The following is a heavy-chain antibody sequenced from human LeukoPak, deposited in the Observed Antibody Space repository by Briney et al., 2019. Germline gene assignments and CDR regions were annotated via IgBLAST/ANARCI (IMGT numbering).Heavy chain of an antibody. D-gene: IGHD3-10*01. J-gene: IGHJ4*02. Sequence: GASVKVSCKASGYTFTSYGISWVRQAPGQGLEWMGWISAYNGNTNYAQKLQGRVTMTTDTSTSTAYMELRSLRSDDTAVYYCARDARSVQRGYYYGSGSYYKWDYWGQGTLVTVSS. CDR2: ISAYNGNT. CDR1: GYTFTSYG. CDR3: ARDARSVQRGYYYGSGSYYKWDY. V-gene: IGHV1-18*01.